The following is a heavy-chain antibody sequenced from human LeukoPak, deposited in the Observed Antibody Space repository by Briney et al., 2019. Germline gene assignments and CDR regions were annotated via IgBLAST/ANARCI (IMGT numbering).Heavy chain of an antibody. V-gene: IGHV3-23*01. CDR1: GFTFSSYV. D-gene: IGHD1-14*01. J-gene: IGHJ4*02. CDR3: ASRPRADMGPLDY. Sequence: PGGSLRLSCTASGFTFSSYVMTWVRQAPGKGLEWVSGISGSGDTYYTDSVKGRFTISRDNSKNTLYLQMNSLRADETAIYYCASRPRADMGPLDYWGQGTLVTAST. CDR2: ISGSGDT.